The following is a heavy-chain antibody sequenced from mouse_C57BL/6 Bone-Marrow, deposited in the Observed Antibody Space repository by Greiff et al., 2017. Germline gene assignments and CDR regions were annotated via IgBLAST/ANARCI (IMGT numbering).Heavy chain of an antibody. CDR1: GFTFTDHT. V-gene: IGHV1-78*01. D-gene: IGHD1-2*01. CDR3: AKSLLFAY. CDR2: IYPRDGST. J-gene: IGHJ3*01. Sequence: QVQLLQSDAELVKPGASVKISCKVSGFTFTDHTIHWMQQRPEQGLEWIGYIYPRDGSTTYNDKFKGKATFTADKSSSPAYLQLNILTSAASEVYFCAKSLLFAYWGQGTLVTVSA.